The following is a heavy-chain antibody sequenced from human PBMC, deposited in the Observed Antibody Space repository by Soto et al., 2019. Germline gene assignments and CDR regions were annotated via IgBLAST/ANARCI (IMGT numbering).Heavy chain of an antibody. CDR1: GFTFSSYA. Sequence: PGGSLRLSCAASGFTFSSYAMHWVRQAPGKGLEWVAVISYDGSNKYYADSVKGRFTISRDNSKNTLYLQMNSLRAEDTAVYYCARDGNSYYDSSGSTQYYFDYWGQGTLVTVSS. V-gene: IGHV3-30-3*01. J-gene: IGHJ4*02. CDR2: ISYDGSNK. D-gene: IGHD3-22*01. CDR3: ARDGNSYYDSSGSTQYYFDY.